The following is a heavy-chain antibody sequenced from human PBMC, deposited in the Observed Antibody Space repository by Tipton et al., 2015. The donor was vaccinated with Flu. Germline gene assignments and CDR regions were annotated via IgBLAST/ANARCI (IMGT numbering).Heavy chain of an antibody. CDR1: GGSFSGYY. D-gene: IGHD2-2*01. CDR3: ARVDCSSTSCYESRNYYYYYYMDV. Sequence: TLSLTCAVYGGSFSGYYWSWIRQPPGKGLEWIGEINHSGSTNYNPSHKSRVTISVDTSKNQFSLKLSSVTAADTAVYYCARVDCSSTSCYESRNYYYYYYMDVWGKGTTVTVSS. J-gene: IGHJ6*03. V-gene: IGHV4-34*01. CDR2: INHSGST.